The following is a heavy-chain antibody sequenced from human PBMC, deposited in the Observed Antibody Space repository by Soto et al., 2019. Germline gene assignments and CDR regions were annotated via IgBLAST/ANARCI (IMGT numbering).Heavy chain of an antibody. CDR2: IRPYNGET. Sequence: ASVKVSCKASGYTFSSIGISWVRQAPGQGLEWMGWIRPYNGETYYTQRLQGRVTMTTDTSTSTAYMELRSLRSDDTAIYYCARDLDGSGSYFTDYWGQGTLVTGLL. V-gene: IGHV1-18*01. J-gene: IGHJ4*02. D-gene: IGHD3-10*01. CDR3: ARDLDGSGSYFTDY. CDR1: GYTFSSIG.